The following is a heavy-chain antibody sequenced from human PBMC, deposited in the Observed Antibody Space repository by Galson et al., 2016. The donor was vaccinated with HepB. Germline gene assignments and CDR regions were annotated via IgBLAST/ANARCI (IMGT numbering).Heavy chain of an antibody. V-gene: IGHV3-21*01. Sequence: SLRLSCAASGFTFSSYSMNWVRQAPGKGLEWVSSISSSSSYIYYADPVKGRFTISRDNAKNSLYLQMNSLRAEDTAVYYCARDKGLGYSYDHGMDVWGQGTTVTVSS. CDR3: ARDKGLGYSYDHGMDV. CDR2: ISSSSSYI. J-gene: IGHJ6*02. D-gene: IGHD5-18*01. CDR1: GFTFSSYS.